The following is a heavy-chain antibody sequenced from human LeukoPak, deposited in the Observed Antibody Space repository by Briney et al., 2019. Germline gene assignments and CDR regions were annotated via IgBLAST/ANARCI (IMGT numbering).Heavy chain of an antibody. CDR2: MIPNSGGT. V-gene: IGHV1-2*02. Sequence: GASVKVSCKASGYTFTSYDINWVRQAPGQGLEWMGWMIPNSGGTNYAQNFHGRVTMTRDTSISTAHMELNNLRSDDTAVYYCAKESAYHLDLWGQGTLVTVSS. D-gene: IGHD3-3*01. CDR1: GYTFTSYD. CDR3: AKESAYHLDL. J-gene: IGHJ5*02.